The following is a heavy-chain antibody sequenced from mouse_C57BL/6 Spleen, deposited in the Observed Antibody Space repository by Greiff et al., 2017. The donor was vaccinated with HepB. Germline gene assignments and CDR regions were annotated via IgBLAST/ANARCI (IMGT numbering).Heavy chain of an antibody. CDR2: INPSSGYT. CDR1: GYTFTSYW. CDR3: ARASSGTYYAMDY. D-gene: IGHD3-2*02. V-gene: IGHV1-7*01. Sequence: QVQLQQSGAELAKPGASVKLSCKASGYTFTSYWMHWVKQRPGQGLEWIGYINPSSGYTKYNQKFKDKATLTADKSSSTAYMQLSSLTYEDSAVYYCARASSGTYYAMDYWGQGTSVTVSS. J-gene: IGHJ4*01.